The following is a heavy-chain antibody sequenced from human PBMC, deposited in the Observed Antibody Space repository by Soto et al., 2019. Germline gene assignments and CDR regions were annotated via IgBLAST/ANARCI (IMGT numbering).Heavy chain of an antibody. CDR3: ARGQDIVVVPAAIPWFDP. V-gene: IGHV1-2*04. Sequence: ASVKVSCKASGYTFTGYYMHWVRQAPGQGLEWMGWINPNSGGTNYAQKFQGWVTMTRDTSISTAYMELSRLRSDDTAVYYCARGQDIVVVPAAIPWFDPWGQGTLVTVSS. CDR2: INPNSGGT. CDR1: GYTFTGYY. D-gene: IGHD2-2*01. J-gene: IGHJ5*02.